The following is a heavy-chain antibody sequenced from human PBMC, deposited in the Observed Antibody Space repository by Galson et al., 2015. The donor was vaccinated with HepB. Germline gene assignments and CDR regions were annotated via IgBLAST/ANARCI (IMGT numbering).Heavy chain of an antibody. CDR1: GFTFSTFW. CDR3: AKAVAGEWAPFDF. Sequence: SLRLSCAASGFTFSTFWMHWVRQGPGKGLMWVSRIHSEGSNTGYADSVKGRFTISRDNAKNTLYLQMNSLRVEDTAVYYCAKAVAGEWAPFDFWGQGTLVTVSS. J-gene: IGHJ4*02. D-gene: IGHD6-19*01. V-gene: IGHV3-74*01. CDR2: IHSEGSNT.